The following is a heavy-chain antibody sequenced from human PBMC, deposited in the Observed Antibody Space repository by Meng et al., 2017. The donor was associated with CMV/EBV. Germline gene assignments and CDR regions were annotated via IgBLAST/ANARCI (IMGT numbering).Heavy chain of an antibody. Sequence: CAAAGFTFTDHPMDWVRPAPGKGLEWVGRISNKDYSYTTEYAASVKGRFTTSRDDSKNSVFLQMNSLKTEDTAVYYCVRVWRGRWFAPWGQGTLVTVSS. CDR2: ISNKDYSYTT. J-gene: IGHJ5*02. V-gene: IGHV3-72*01. CDR1: GFTFTDHP. CDR3: VRVWRGRWFAP. D-gene: IGHD2-21*01.